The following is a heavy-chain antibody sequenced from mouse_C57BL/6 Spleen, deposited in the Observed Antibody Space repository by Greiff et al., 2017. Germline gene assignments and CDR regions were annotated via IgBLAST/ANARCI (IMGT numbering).Heavy chain of an antibody. D-gene: IGHD2-1*01. CDR1: GFTFSSYG. CDR2: ISSGGSYT. J-gene: IGHJ4*01. V-gene: IGHV5-6*01. CDR3: ARMGYGNYNYYAMDY. Sequence: EVKLMESGGDLVKPGGSLKLSCAASGFTFSSYGMSWVRQTPDKRLEWVATISSGGSYTNYPDSVKGRFTISRDNAKTTLYLHISSLKSEDTAMYYCARMGYGNYNYYAMDYWGQGTSVTVSS.